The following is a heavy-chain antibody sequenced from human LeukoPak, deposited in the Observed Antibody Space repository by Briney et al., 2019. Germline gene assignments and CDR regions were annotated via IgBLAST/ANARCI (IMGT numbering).Heavy chain of an antibody. CDR1: GFTFSSYG. D-gene: IGHD6-6*01. CDR2: ISYDGSNK. J-gene: IGHJ6*02. CDR3: AKASRQGTYYYYYGMDV. V-gene: IGHV3-30*18. Sequence: PGGSLRLSCAASGFTFSSYGMHWVRQAPGKGLEWVAVISYDGSNKYYADSVKGRFTISRDNSKNTLYLQMNSLRAEDTAVYYCAKASRQGTYYYYYGMDVWGQGTTVTVSS.